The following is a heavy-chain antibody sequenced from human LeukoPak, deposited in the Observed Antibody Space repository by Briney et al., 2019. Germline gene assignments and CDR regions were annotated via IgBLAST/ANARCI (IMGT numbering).Heavy chain of an antibody. Sequence: GGSLRFSCAASGFTFSSYGMHWLRQAQGKGLEWVAFIRYDGSNKYYADSVKGRFTISRDNSKNTLYLQMNSLRAEDTAVYYCAKGGNYYDSSGYYYRGYFQHWGQGTLVTVSS. CDR2: IRYDGSNK. CDR1: GFTFSSYG. D-gene: IGHD3-22*01. CDR3: AKGGNYYDSSGYYYRGYFQH. V-gene: IGHV3-30*02. J-gene: IGHJ1*01.